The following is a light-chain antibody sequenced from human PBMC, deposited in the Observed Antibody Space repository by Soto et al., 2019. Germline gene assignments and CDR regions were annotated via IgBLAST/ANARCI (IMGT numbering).Light chain of an antibody. Sequence: QSALTQPASVSGSPGQLITISCTGSNSDVGSYSLVSWFQQHPGRAPKLMIYEGTERPSGVSDRFSGSKSGNTASLTISGLQAEDEADYYCCSYAGLNTWVFGGGTKLTVL. J-gene: IGLJ3*02. CDR1: NSDVGSYSL. CDR2: EGT. CDR3: CSYAGLNTWV. V-gene: IGLV2-23*01.